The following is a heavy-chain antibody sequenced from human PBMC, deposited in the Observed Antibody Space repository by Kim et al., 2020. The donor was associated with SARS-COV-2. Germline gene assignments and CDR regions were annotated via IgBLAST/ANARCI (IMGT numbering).Heavy chain of an antibody. D-gene: IGHD3-10*01. J-gene: IGHJ6*02. CDR3: AKVGWFGELLGGYGMDV. Sequence: VKGRFTISRDNSKNTLYLQMNSLRAEDTAVYYCAKVGWFGELLGGYGMDVWGQGTTVTVSS. V-gene: IGHV3-23*01.